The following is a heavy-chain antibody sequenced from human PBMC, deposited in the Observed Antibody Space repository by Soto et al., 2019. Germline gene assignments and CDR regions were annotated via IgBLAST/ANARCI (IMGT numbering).Heavy chain of an antibody. CDR3: ARDGEDIVVVPAAIEHYYYYMDV. Sequence: GGSLRLSCAASGFTFSDYYMSWIRQAPGKGLEWVSYISSSGSTIYYADSVKGRFTISRDNAKNSLYLQMNSLRAEDTAVYYCARDGEDIVVVPAAIEHYYYYMDVWGKGTTVTVSS. V-gene: IGHV3-11*01. CDR2: ISSSGSTI. CDR1: GFTFSDYY. D-gene: IGHD2-2*01. J-gene: IGHJ6*03.